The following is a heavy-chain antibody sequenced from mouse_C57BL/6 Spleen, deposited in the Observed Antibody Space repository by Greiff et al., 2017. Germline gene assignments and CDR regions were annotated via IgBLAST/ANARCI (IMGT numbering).Heavy chain of an antibody. CDR1: GYSITSGYY. V-gene: IGHV3-6*01. CDR2: ISYDGSN. CDR3: ARHYYGSSYDYFDY. J-gene: IGHJ2*01. D-gene: IGHD1-1*01. Sequence: EVKLVESGPGLVKPSQSLSLTCSVTGYSITSGYYWNWIRQFPGNKLEWMGYISYDGSNNYNPSLKNRISITRDTSKNQFFLKLNSVTTEDTATYYCARHYYGSSYDYFDYWGQGTTLTVSS.